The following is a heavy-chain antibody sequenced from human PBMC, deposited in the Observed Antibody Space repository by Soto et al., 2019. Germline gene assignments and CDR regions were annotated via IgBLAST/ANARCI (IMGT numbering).Heavy chain of an antibody. D-gene: IGHD2-15*01. V-gene: IGHV5-10-1*01. CDR2: IDPSDSYT. CDR1: GYSFTSYW. J-gene: IGHJ4*02. Sequence: PGESLKISCKGSGYSFTSYWISWVRRMPGKGLEWMGRIDPSDSYTNYSPSFQGHVTISADKSISTAYLQWSSLKASDTAMYCCASARRSYCSGGSCYGLFDYWRQGTLVTVSS. CDR3: ASARRSYCSGGSCYGLFDY.